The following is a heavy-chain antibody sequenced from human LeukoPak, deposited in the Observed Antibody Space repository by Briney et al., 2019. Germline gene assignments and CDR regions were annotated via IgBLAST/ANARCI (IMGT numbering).Heavy chain of an antibody. J-gene: IGHJ4*02. Sequence: ASVKVSCKASGYTFTSYYMHWVRQAPGQGLEWMGIINPSGGSTSYAQKFQGRVTMTRDMSTSTVYMELSSLRSEDTAVYYCARRAPRNGDSSGYYESSHFDYWGQGTLVTVSS. V-gene: IGHV1-46*01. CDR3: ARRAPRNGDSSGYYESSHFDY. CDR2: INPSGGST. CDR1: GYTFTSYY. D-gene: IGHD3-22*01.